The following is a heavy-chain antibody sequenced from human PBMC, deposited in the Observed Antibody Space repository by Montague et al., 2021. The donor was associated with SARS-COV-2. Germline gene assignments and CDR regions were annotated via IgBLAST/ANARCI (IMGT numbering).Heavy chain of an antibody. J-gene: IGHJ6*03. Sequence: TLSLTCSVSGASISSANDYWTWIRQPAGKGLEWIGHISTSGSSSHNPSLKSRVTIILDTSKQQFSLELTSVTAADTAVYYCARDRRGMAMAGRAYYYYYMDVWGQGTTVTVFS. V-gene: IGHV4-61*09. CDR1: GASISSANDY. D-gene: IGHD6-19*01. CDR3: ARDRRGMAMAGRAYYYYYMDV. CDR2: ISTSGSS.